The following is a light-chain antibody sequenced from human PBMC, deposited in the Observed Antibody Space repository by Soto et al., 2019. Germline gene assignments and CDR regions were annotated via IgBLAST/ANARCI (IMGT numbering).Light chain of an antibody. Sequence: VLTQSPGTLSLSPGERATISCRARQSISSYYLAWYQHKPGQAPRLLMNGASSRATGIPHRFSGSGSGTDFTLTISRLEPEDCGVYYCQQYYTWPSFGQGTRLEIK. CDR2: GAS. CDR1: QSISSYY. V-gene: IGKV3-20*01. CDR3: QQYYTWPS. J-gene: IGKJ5*01.